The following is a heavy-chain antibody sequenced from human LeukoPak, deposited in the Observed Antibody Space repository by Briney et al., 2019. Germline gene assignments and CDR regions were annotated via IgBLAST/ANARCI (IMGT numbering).Heavy chain of an antibody. V-gene: IGHV1-2*02. J-gene: IGHJ4*02. Sequence: ASVKVSCKASGYTFTGYYMHWVRQAPGQGLEWMGWINPNSGGTNYAQKFQGRVTMTRDTSISTAYMELSRLRSDDTAVYYCARNLHIVVVPAAIDYWGQGTLVTVSP. D-gene: IGHD2-2*01. CDR2: INPNSGGT. CDR3: ARNLHIVVVPAAIDY. CDR1: GYTFTGYY.